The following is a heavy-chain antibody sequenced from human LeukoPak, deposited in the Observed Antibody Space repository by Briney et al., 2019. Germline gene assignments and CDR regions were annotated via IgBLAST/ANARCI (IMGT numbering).Heavy chain of an antibody. V-gene: IGHV3-7*03. CDR3: ASQPAAADVDY. CDR2: IKQDGSKK. Sequence: PGGSLRLSCAASGFTFSSYWMTWVRQAPGKGLEWVANIKQDGSKKSYVDSVKGRFTISRDNAKNSLYLQMNSLRADDTGIYYCASQPAAADVDYWGQGILVTVSS. J-gene: IGHJ4*02. D-gene: IGHD2-2*01. CDR1: GFTFSSYW.